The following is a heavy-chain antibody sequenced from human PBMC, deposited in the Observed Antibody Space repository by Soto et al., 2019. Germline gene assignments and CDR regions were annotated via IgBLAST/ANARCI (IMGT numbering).Heavy chain of an antibody. Sequence: ASVKVSCKASGYTFTSYDINWVRQATGQGLEWMGWMNPNSGNTGYAQKFQGRVTMTRNTSISTAYMELSSLSSEDTAVYSCAKRDSISWPYSNGFDPWGQGALVTVSS. D-gene: IGHD6-13*01. V-gene: IGHV1-8*01. CDR1: GYTFTSYD. CDR2: MNPNSGNT. J-gene: IGHJ5*02. CDR3: AKRDSISWPYSNGFDP.